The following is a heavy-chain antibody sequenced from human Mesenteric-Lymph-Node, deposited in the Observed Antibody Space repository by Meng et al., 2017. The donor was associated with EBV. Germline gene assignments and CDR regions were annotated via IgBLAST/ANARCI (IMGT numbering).Heavy chain of an antibody. CDR3: ARSITGRDSRRFDT. Sequence: QGKMLEAGGDLAKPGGALRLSCAASGFTFSDYYMSWIRQAPGKGLEWLSYVSSSGSTQIYADSVRGRFTISRDNAKNSLYLQMNSLRADDTAMYYCARSITGRDSRRFDTWGQGILVTVSS. D-gene: IGHD3-10*01. J-gene: IGHJ5*02. V-gene: IGHV3-11*01. CDR1: GFTFSDYY. CDR2: VSSSGSTQ.